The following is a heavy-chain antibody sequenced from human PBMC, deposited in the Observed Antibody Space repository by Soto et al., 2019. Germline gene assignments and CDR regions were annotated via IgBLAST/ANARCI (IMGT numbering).Heavy chain of an antibody. V-gene: IGHV3-23*01. J-gene: IGHJ4*02. D-gene: IGHD3-16*01. CDR2: ISATGGGT. CDR3: AKDRRAGGNSAFYFDF. CDR1: VFKFSNYA. Sequence: LXLSCAASVFKFSNYAMSWVRQAPGKGLEWVSLISATGGGTYYADSVKGRFTISRDNSHNTLYLQVHSLTAEDTAVYYCAKDRRAGGNSAFYFDFWGQGAQVTVSS.